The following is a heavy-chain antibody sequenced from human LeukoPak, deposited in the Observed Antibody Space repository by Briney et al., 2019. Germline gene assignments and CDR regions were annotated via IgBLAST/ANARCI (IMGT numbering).Heavy chain of an antibody. Sequence: GRSLRLSCAASGFTFSSYGMHWIRQAPGKGLEWVAVISYDGSNKYYADSVKGRFTISRDNSKNTLYLQMNSLRAEDTAVYYCANGYCTNGVCYPYYYYYMDVWGKGTTVTVSS. V-gene: IGHV3-30*18. CDR3: ANGYCTNGVCYPYYYYYMDV. J-gene: IGHJ6*03. CDR1: GFTFSSYG. CDR2: ISYDGSNK. D-gene: IGHD2-8*01.